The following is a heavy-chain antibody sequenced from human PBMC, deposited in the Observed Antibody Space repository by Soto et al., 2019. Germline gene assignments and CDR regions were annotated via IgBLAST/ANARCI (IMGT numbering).Heavy chain of an antibody. J-gene: IGHJ5*02. CDR1: GGTFSSYT. Sequence: QVQLVQSGAAVKKPGSSVKVSCKASGGTFSSYTISWVRQAPGQGLEWMGRIIPILGIANYAQKFQGRVTITADKSTSTAYMELSSLRSEDTAVYYCARDSGQDYYGSGRRTGWFDPWGQGTLVTVSS. D-gene: IGHD3-10*01. V-gene: IGHV1-69*08. CDR3: ARDSGQDYYGSGRRTGWFDP. CDR2: IIPILGIA.